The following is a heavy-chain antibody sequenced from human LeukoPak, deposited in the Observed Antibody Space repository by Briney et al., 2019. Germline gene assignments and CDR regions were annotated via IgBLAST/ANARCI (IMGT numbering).Heavy chain of an antibody. CDR2: IIPIFGTA. Sequence: APVKVSCTASGGTFSSYAISWVRQAPGQGLEWMGGIIPIFGTANYAQKFQGRVTITTDESTSTAYMELSSLRSEDTAVYYCASGSIVGAHYNWFDPWGQGTLVTVSS. CDR1: GGTFSSYA. J-gene: IGHJ5*02. D-gene: IGHD1-26*01. V-gene: IGHV1-69*05. CDR3: ASGSIVGAHYNWFDP.